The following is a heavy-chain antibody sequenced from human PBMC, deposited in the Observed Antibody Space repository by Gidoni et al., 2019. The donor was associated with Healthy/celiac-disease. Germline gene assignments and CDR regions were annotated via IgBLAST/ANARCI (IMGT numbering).Heavy chain of an antibody. CDR3: ARPGRSGSYEGDY. D-gene: IGHD1-26*01. J-gene: IGHJ4*02. V-gene: IGHV4-39*01. Sequence: GLEWIGSIYYSGSTYYNPSLKSRVTISVDTSKNQFSLKLSSVTAADTAVYYCARPGRSGSYEGDYWGQGTLVTVSS. CDR2: IYYSGST.